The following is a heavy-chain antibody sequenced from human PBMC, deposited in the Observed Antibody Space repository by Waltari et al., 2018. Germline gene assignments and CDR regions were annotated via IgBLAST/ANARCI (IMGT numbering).Heavy chain of an antibody. CDR1: GFSFSRYW. Sequence: EVQLVESGGGLVQPGGSLRLSCAVAGFSFSRYWMYWVRQAPGKGLEGVANIKQEGMEKYYVDSVKGRFTSSRDNTKNSLYLQMNSLRAEDTGVYYCATLRGNYWGQGILVTVSS. CDR2: IKQEGMEK. J-gene: IGHJ4*02. D-gene: IGHD4-17*01. CDR3: ATLRGNY. V-gene: IGHV3-7*01.